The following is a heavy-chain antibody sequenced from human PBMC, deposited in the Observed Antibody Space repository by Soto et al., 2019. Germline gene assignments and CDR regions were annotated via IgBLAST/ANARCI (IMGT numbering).Heavy chain of an antibody. V-gene: IGHV3-48*01. Sequence: EVQLVESGGGLVQPGGSLRLSCAASGFTFSSYSMNWVLPAPGKGLEWVSYISSSSSTIYYADSVKGRFTISRDTAKNSLYLQMNSLRAADTAVYYCARENARGVTHQRDYWGQGTLVTVSS. CDR1: GFTFSSYS. J-gene: IGHJ4*02. D-gene: IGHD2-21*02. CDR2: ISSSSSTI. CDR3: ARENARGVTHQRDY.